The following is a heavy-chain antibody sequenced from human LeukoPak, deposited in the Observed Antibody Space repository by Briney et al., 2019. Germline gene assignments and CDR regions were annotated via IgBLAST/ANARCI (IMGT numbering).Heavy chain of an antibody. Sequence: PGGSLRLSCVVSGFPFGNFWMHWVRQVPGKGLVWVARMDTDGRTTDYADSVKGRFTISRDNARNTLYLQMNSLRAEDTAVYYCARDDSRSTFDYWGQGTLVTVSS. J-gene: IGHJ4*02. CDR2: MDTDGRTT. V-gene: IGHV3-74*01. D-gene: IGHD6-6*01. CDR3: ARDDSRSTFDY. CDR1: GFPFGNFW.